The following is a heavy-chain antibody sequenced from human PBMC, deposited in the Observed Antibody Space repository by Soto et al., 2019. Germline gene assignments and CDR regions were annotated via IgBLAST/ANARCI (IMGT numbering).Heavy chain of an antibody. CDR2: ISGYNGNT. J-gene: IGHJ4*02. D-gene: IGHD1-26*01. Sequence: QVQLVQSGAEVKKPGASVKVSCKASGYTFTDYGISWVRQAPGQGLEWMGWISGYNGNTDYAQSFQGRVTMTTDTSTSTAYMELRSLRSDDTAVFFCARDSGNLGVWAYFLDYWGQGTLVTVSS. V-gene: IGHV1-18*01. CDR3: ARDSGNLGVWAYFLDY. CDR1: GYTFTDYG.